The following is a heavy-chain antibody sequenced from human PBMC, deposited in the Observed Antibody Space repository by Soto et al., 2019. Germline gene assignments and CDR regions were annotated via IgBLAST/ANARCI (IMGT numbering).Heavy chain of an antibody. CDR2: IYYSGST. D-gene: IGHD5-12*01. V-gene: IGHV4-39*01. Sequence: TSETLSLTCTVSGGSISSSSYYWGWIRQPPGKGLEWIGSIYYSGSTYYNPSLKSRVTISVDTSKNQFSLKLSSVTAADTAVYYCARGGTLGRDGYTPAYWGQGTLVTV. CDR1: GGSISSSSYY. CDR3: ARGGTLGRDGYTPAY. J-gene: IGHJ4*02.